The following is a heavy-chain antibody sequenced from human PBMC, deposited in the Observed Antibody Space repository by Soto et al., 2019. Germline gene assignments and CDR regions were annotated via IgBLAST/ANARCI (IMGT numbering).Heavy chain of an antibody. D-gene: IGHD3-10*01. CDR3: ARGRGWATEASFFVYGMDV. CDR1: GGSFSGYY. CDR2: INHSGST. V-gene: IGHV4-34*01. Sequence: PSETLSLTCAVYGGSFSGYYWSWIRQPPGKGLEWIGEINHSGSTNYNPSLKSRVTISVDTSKNQFSLKLSSVTAADTAVYYCARGRGWATEASFFVYGMDVWGQGTTVTVSS. J-gene: IGHJ6*02.